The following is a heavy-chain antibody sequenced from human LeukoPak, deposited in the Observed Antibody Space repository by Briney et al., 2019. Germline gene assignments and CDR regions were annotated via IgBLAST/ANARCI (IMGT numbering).Heavy chain of an antibody. D-gene: IGHD6-19*01. CDR1: GYTFTGYY. CDR2: INPNSGGT. Sequence: RASVKVSCKASGYTFTGYYMHWVRQAPGQGLEWMGWINPNSGGTNYAQKFQGRVTITRDTSISTAYMELSRLRSDDTAVYYCARAAGLAVAGDYWGQGTLVTVSS. J-gene: IGHJ4*02. CDR3: ARAAGLAVAGDY. V-gene: IGHV1-2*02.